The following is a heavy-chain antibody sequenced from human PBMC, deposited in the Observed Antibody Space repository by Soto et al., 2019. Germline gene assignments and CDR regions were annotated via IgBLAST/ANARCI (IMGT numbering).Heavy chain of an antibody. CDR3: AGAEPQLLWCGLD. Sequence: VQLVQSGAEVKKPGASVKVSCKASGYTFTSSGISWVRQAPGQGLEWMGWISAYNGNTNYAQKLQRRVTMTTDTATRTAYMELRSLRSADTAVYCCAGAEPQLLWCGLDCGQGTLVTVGS. CDR1: GYTFTSSG. D-gene: IGHD3-10*01. CDR2: ISAYNGNT. J-gene: IGHJ4*02. V-gene: IGHV1-18*01.